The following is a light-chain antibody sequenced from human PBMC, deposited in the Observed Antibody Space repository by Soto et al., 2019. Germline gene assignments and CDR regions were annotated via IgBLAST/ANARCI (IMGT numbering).Light chain of an antibody. CDR2: ANS. V-gene: IGLV1-40*01. CDR1: GSNIGAGYD. CDR3: QSYDSVLSGSVI. J-gene: IGLJ2*01. Sequence: QSVLTQPPSVSGSPGQRVAISSIGSGSNIGAGYDVHWYQQLPGAAPKLVIFANSNRPSGVPDRFSAFKAGKSASLAITGLQVEDEADYYCQSYDSVLSGSVIFGGGTKLTVL.